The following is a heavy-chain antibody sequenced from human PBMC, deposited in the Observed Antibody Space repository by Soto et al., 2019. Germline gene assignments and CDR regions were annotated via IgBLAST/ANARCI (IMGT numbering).Heavy chain of an antibody. CDR2: INHSGDT. J-gene: IGHJ5*02. D-gene: IGHD3-22*01. Sequence: PSETLSLTCAVYGGSFSCYYWSWIRQPPGKGLEWIGEINHSGDTNYNPSLKSRVTISVDTSKHQFSLKLNSVTAADTAVYYCARTRPNYYDNSGYNWFDPWGQGTLVTSPQ. CDR1: GGSFSCYY. CDR3: ARTRPNYYDNSGYNWFDP. V-gene: IGHV4-34*01.